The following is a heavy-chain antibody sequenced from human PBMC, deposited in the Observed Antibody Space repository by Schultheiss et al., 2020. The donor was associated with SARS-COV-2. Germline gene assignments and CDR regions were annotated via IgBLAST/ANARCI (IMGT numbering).Heavy chain of an antibody. CDR3: ARGGWGYSYGTFGY. Sequence: SETLSLTCTVSGGSISSTTYYWGWIRQPPGKGLEWIGSINYSGSTNYNPSLKSRVTISVDTSKNQFSLKLSSVTAADTAVYYCARGGWGYSYGTFGYWGQGTLVTVSS. CDR1: GGSISSTTYY. V-gene: IGHV4-39*07. J-gene: IGHJ4*02. D-gene: IGHD5-18*01. CDR2: INYSGST.